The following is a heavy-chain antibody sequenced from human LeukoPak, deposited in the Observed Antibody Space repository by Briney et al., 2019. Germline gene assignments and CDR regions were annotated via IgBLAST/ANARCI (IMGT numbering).Heavy chain of an antibody. CDR2: ISSSSSTI. D-gene: IGHD1-1*01. V-gene: IGHV3-48*04. J-gene: IGHJ4*02. Sequence: PGGSLRLSCAASGFTFSSYSMNWVRQAPGKGLEWVSYISSSSSTIYYADSVKGRFTISRDNAKNSLYLQMNSLRAEDTAVYYCATSDMPSLQPFDYWGQGTLVTVSS. CDR1: GFTFSSYS. CDR3: ATSDMPSLQPFDY.